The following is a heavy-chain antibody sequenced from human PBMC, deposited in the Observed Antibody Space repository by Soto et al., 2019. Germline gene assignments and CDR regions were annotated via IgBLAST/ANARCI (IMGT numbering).Heavy chain of an antibody. CDR3: ARVDGYDILTGFDY. CDR1: GFTFSSYW. CDR2: IKQDGSEK. J-gene: IGHJ4*02. V-gene: IGHV3-7*01. D-gene: IGHD3-9*01. Sequence: EVQLVESGGGLVQPGGSLRLSCAASGFTFSSYWMRWVRQAPGKGLEWVANIKQDGSEKYYVDSVKGRFTISRDNAKNSLYLQMNSLRAEDTAVYYCARVDGYDILTGFDYWGQGTLVTVSS.